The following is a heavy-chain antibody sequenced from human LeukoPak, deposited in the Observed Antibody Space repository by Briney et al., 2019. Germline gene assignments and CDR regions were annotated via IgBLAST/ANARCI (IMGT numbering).Heavy chain of an antibody. CDR2: INWNGNRA. J-gene: IGHJ6*03. D-gene: IGHD3-3*01. CDR1: GFSFDDFG. Sequence: PGGSLRLSCAASGFSFDDFGMSWVRQTPEKGLEWVSGINWNGNRAGYADSVKGRFTISRDNAKSSLYLQMNSLRADDTALYYCARIPPPGEKSGHLPSGYFHYMDVWGKGNTVTVSS. V-gene: IGHV3-20*04. CDR3: ARIPPPGEKSGHLPSGYFHYMDV.